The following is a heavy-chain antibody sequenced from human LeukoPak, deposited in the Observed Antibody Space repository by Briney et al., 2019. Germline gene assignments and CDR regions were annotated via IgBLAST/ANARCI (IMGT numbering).Heavy chain of an antibody. V-gene: IGHV4-39*07. D-gene: IGHD3-22*01. Sequence: PSETLSLTCTVSGGSISSSSYYWGWIRQPPGKGLEWIGSIYYSGSTDYNPSLKSRVTISVDTSKNQFSLKLTSVTAADTAVYYCAREKGFHDSSAYYPNYFDYWGQGTLVTVSS. J-gene: IGHJ4*02. CDR3: AREKGFHDSSAYYPNYFDY. CDR1: GGSISSSSYY. CDR2: IYYSGST.